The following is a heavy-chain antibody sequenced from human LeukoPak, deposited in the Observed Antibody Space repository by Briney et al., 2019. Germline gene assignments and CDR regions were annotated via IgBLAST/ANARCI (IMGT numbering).Heavy chain of an antibody. D-gene: IGHD6-13*01. CDR1: GGSISSGGYY. Sequence: SETLSLTCTVSGGSISSGGYYWSWIRQPPGKGLEWIGYIYHSGSTYYNPSLKSRVTISVDTSKNQFSLKLSSVTAADTAVYYCARHQYSSSWYWVDYWGQGTLVTVSS. V-gene: IGHV4-30-2*01. CDR2: IYHSGST. CDR3: ARHQYSSSWYWVDY. J-gene: IGHJ4*02.